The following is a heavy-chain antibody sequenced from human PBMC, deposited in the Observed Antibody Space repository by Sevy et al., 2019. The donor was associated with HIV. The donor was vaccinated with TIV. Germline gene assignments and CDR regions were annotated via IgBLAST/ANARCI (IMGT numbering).Heavy chain of an antibody. J-gene: IGHJ1*01. CDR3: ASDLVGAKD. Sequence: GGSLRLSCAASGFTFSSYAMHWVRQAPGKGLEWVAVISFDGSNKYYADSVKGRFTISRDNSKNTLYLQMNSLRAEDTAVYYCASDLVGAKDWGQGTLVTVSS. D-gene: IGHD1-26*01. CDR1: GFTFSSYA. CDR2: ISFDGSNK. V-gene: IGHV3-30-3*01.